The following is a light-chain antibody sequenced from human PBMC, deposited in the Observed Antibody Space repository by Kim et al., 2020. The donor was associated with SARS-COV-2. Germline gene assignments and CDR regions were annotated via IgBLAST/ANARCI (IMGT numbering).Light chain of an antibody. CDR1: KLGNKD. CDR2: QDE. CDR3: LAWDSSSGSYV. Sequence: STGQAASTTCSGDKLGNKDASWYQQKPGQSPVLVIYQDEKRPSGIPERFSGSNSGNSATLTISGTQAMDEADYFCLAWDSSSGSYVFGPGTKVTVL. V-gene: IGLV3-1*01. J-gene: IGLJ1*01.